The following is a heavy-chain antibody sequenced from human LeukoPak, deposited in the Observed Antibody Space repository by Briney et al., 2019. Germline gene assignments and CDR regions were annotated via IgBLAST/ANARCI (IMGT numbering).Heavy chain of an antibody. CDR2: IYHSGST. CDR3: ARGRAGGYFDWLLLSYFDY. CDR1: GGSISSSNW. Sequence: SGTLSLTCAVSGGSISSSNWWSWVRQPPGKGLEWIGEIYHSGSTNYNPSLKSRVTISVDTSKNQFSLKLSSVTAADTAVYYCARGRAGGYFDWLLLSYFDYWGQGTLVTVSS. J-gene: IGHJ4*02. D-gene: IGHD3-9*01. V-gene: IGHV4-4*02.